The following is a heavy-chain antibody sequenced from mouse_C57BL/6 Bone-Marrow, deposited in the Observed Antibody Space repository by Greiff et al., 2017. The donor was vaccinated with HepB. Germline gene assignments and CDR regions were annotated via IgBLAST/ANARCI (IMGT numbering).Heavy chain of an antibody. Sequence: EVKVVESGGGLVKPGGSLKLSCAASGFTFSSYAMSWVRQTPEKRLEWVATISDGGSYTYYPDNVKGRFTISRDNAKNNLYLQMSHLKSEDTAMYYCARERLLLWGFAYWGQGTLVTVSA. D-gene: IGHD2-1*01. J-gene: IGHJ3*01. CDR3: ARERLLLWGFAY. CDR1: GFTFSSYA. CDR2: ISDGGSYT. V-gene: IGHV5-4*01.